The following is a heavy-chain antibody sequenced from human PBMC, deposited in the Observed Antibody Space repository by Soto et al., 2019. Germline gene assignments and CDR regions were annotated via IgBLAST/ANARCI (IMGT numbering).Heavy chain of an antibody. Sequence: SETLSLTCTVSGGSISSGGYYWSWIRQHPGKGLEWIGYIYYSGSTYYNPSLKSRVTISVDTSKNQFSLKLSSVTAADTAVYYCARVYYDILTTYYYYGMAFRAQGTTVTVSS. D-gene: IGHD3-9*01. CDR3: ARVYYDILTTYYYYGMAF. CDR2: IYYSGST. V-gene: IGHV4-31*03. J-gene: IGHJ6*02. CDR1: GGSISSGGYY.